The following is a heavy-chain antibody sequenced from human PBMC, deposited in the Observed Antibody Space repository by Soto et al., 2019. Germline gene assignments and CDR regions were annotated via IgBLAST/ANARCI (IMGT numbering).Heavy chain of an antibody. CDR1: GYSFTSYW. CDR2: IDPSDSYT. V-gene: IGHV5-10-1*01. J-gene: IGHJ5*02. CDR3: ARHAGGRYTWFAP. D-gene: IGHD6-19*01. Sequence: PGESLKISCKGSGYSFTSYWIGWVRQMPGKGLEWMGRIDPSDSYTNYSPSFQGHVTISADKSISTAYLQWSSLKASDTAMYYCARHAGGRYTWFAPWGQGTLVTVSS.